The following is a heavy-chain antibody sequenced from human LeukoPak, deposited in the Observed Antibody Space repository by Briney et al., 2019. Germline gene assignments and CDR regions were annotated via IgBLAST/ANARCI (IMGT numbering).Heavy chain of an antibody. CDR2: ISAYNGNT. J-gene: IGHJ6*02. V-gene: IGHV1-18*01. CDR1: GYTFTSYG. Sequence: ASVKVSCKASGYTFTSYGISWVRQAPGQGLEWMGWISAYNGNTNYAQKLQGRVTMTTDTSTSTAYMELRSLRSDDTAVYYCARVKGSGWYVPINAHYYYGMDVWGQGTTVTVSS. CDR3: ARVKGSGWYVPINAHYYYGMDV. D-gene: IGHD6-19*01.